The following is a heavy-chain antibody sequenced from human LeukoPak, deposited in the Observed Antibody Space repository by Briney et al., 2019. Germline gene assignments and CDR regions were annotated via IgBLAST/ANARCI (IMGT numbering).Heavy chain of an antibody. CDR1: GFIFSSYA. J-gene: IGHJ4*02. V-gene: IGHV3-23*01. D-gene: IGHD4-23*01. CDR3: AKYVPPTTVGTRFFDY. CDR2: IGGDGGAI. Sequence: GGSLRLSCAASGFIFSSYAMTWVRQAPGKGLEWVSVIGGDGGAIQYADSVKGRFTISRDNSKNTLYLQMNSLGAEDTAVYYCAKYVPPTTVGTRFFDYWGQGTLVTVSS.